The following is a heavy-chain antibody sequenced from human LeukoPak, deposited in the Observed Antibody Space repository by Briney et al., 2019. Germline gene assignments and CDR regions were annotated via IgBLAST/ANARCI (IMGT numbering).Heavy chain of an antibody. Sequence: ASVKVSCKDSGYTFTSYVICWVRPAPGQRLGWMGWISAYNGNTNYVQKLQGRVTMTTDTSTSTGYMELRSLRSDDTAVYYCASSRYDSSFPFDYWGQGTLVTVSS. J-gene: IGHJ4*02. CDR3: ASSRYDSSFPFDY. CDR2: ISAYNGNT. V-gene: IGHV1-18*01. D-gene: IGHD3-22*01. CDR1: GYTFTSYV.